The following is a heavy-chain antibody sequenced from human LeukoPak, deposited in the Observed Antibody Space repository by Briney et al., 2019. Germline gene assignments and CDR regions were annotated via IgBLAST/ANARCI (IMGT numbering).Heavy chain of an antibody. CDR1: GGSFSGYY. CDR2: INHSGST. Sequence: PSETLSLTCAVYGGSFSGYYWSWIRQPPGKGLEWIGEINHSGSTNYNPSLKSRVTISVDTSKNQFSLKLSSVTAADTAVYYCARGLDGDGYNWPYFDYWGQGTLVTVSS. D-gene: IGHD5-24*01. V-gene: IGHV4-34*01. J-gene: IGHJ4*02. CDR3: ARGLDGDGYNWPYFDY.